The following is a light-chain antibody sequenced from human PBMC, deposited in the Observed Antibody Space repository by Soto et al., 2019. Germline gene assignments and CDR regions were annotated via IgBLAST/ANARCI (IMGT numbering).Light chain of an antibody. V-gene: IGKV3-20*01. J-gene: IGKJ1*01. CDR2: DTS. Sequence: EIVLTQSPGTLSLSPGERATLSCRASQSVSSSYLAWYQQKPGQAPRLLIYDTSNRATGIPARISGSGSGTDFTLTISRLEPEDFAVYYCQQYNNWPPTWTFGQGTKVDIK. CDR1: QSVSSSY. CDR3: QQYNNWPPTWT.